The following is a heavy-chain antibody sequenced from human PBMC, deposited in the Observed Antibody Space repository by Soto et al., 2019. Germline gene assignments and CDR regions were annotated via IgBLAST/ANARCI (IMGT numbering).Heavy chain of an antibody. Sequence: EVQLVESGGGLVQPGRSLRLSCAASGFTFNEYVIYWVRQGPGKGLEWVSGINWNSGDIGYADSVKGRFTISRDNAKNSLYLQRNGMSAEDTALYYCAERPAGGYYYMDVWGIGITVTVSS. CDR1: GFTFNEYV. V-gene: IGHV3-9*01. D-gene: IGHD6-13*01. J-gene: IGHJ6*03. CDR2: INWNSGDI. CDR3: AERPAGGYYYMDV.